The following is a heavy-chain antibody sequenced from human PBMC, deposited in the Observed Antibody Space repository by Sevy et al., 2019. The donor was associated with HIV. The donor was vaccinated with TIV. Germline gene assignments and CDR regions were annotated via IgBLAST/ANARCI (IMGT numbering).Heavy chain of an antibody. V-gene: IGHV4-30-4*01. CDR2: IFYSGST. CDR3: ARQCASSGYFYFDS. D-gene: IGHD3-22*01. Sequence: SETLSLTCTVSGGSISSGDYYWSWIRQPPGKGLERIGYIFYSGSTYFNPSLKSRVTISLDTSKSQFSLRLSSVTAADTAVFYCARQCASSGYFYFDSWGQGTLVTVSS. CDR1: GGSISSGDYY. J-gene: IGHJ4*02.